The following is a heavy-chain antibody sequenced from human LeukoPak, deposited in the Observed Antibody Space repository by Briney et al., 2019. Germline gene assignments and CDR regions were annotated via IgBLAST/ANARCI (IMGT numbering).Heavy chain of an antibody. CDR3: ARDFYDTSGYYYDY. CDR2: ISGSSSSYI. J-gene: IGHJ4*02. D-gene: IGHD3-22*01. V-gene: IGHV3-21*01. Sequence: KPGGSLRLSCAASGFTFSSYGMSWVRQAPGKGLEWVSSISGSSSSYIYYADSLKGRFTISRDNAKNSLYLQMNSLRAEDTAVYYCARDFYDTSGYYYDYWGQGTLVTVS. CDR1: GFTFSSYG.